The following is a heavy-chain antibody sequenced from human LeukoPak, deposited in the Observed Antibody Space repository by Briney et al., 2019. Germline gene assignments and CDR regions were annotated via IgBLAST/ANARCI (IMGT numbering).Heavy chain of an antibody. CDR3: ARRVYYYGMDV. V-gene: IGHV4-59*01. D-gene: IGHD6-13*01. J-gene: IGHJ6*02. CDR2: IYYSGST. CDR1: GGSISSYY. Sequence: PSETLSLTCTVSGGSISSYYWSWIRQPPGKGLEWIGYIYYSGSTNYNPSLKSRVTISVDTSKNQFSLKLSSVTAADTAVYYCARRVYYYGMDVWGQGTTVTVSS.